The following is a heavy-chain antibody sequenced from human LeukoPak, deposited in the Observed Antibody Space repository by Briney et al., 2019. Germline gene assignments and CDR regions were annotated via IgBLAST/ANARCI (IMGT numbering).Heavy chain of an antibody. J-gene: IGHJ6*03. V-gene: IGHV3-23*01. Sequence: GGSLRLSCAASGFTFSSYAMSWVRQAPGTGLEWVSAISGSGGSTYYADSVKGRFTISRDNSKNTLYLQMNSLRAEDTAVYYCANRGHSSGYYAYYYYMDVWGKGTTVTVSS. D-gene: IGHD3-22*01. CDR1: GFTFSSYA. CDR2: ISGSGGST. CDR3: ANRGHSSGYYAYYYYMDV.